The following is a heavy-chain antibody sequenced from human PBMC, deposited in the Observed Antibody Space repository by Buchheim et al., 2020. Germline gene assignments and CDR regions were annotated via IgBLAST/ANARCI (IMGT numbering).Heavy chain of an antibody. J-gene: IGHJ4*02. V-gene: IGHV3-74*01. D-gene: IGHD5/OR15-5a*01. Sequence: EVQLVESGGGSVQPGGSLRLSCAASGFTFSNYWMHWVRQAPGKGLVWVSRINSDGSTTNYVDSVKGRFTISRDSAKNTLYPQMDSLRAEDTAVYYCARGPVYGHDYWGQGTL. CDR3: ARGPVYGHDY. CDR1: GFTFSNYW. CDR2: INSDGSTT.